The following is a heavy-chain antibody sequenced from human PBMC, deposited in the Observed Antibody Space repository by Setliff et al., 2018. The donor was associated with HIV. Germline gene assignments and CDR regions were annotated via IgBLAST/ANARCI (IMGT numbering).Heavy chain of an antibody. J-gene: IGHJ3*02. Sequence: PSETLSLTCIVSGDSISSSSYYCGWIRHPPGKGLEWIGYIYYSGSTYSNPSLESRVSISIETAKNQFSLKVSSVTAADTAVYYCARYGHGVGATALDAFDIWGQGTMVTVSS. CDR2: IYYSGST. CDR3: ARYGHGVGATALDAFDI. D-gene: IGHD1-26*01. V-gene: IGHV4-39*07. CDR1: GDSISSSSYY.